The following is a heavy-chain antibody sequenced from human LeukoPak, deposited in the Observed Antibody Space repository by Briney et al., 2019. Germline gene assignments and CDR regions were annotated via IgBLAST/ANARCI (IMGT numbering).Heavy chain of an antibody. CDR3: AKVGYGDLDH. J-gene: IGHJ4*02. Sequence: GGSVRLSCAASGFMFSSYAMTWVRQAPGKGLEWVSSISGSGEFTDYADSVKGRFTISRDNPGNTVCLQMSSLRVDDTATYFCAKVGYGDLDHWGQGVLVPVSS. D-gene: IGHD4-17*01. CDR2: ISGSGEFT. V-gene: IGHV3-23*01. CDR1: GFMFSSYA.